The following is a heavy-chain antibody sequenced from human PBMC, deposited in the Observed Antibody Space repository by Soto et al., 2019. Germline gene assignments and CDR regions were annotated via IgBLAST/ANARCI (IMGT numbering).Heavy chain of an antibody. D-gene: IGHD3-16*01. CDR2: ISYDGSNK. Sequence: GGSLRLSCAASGFTFSSYAMHWVRQAPGKGLEWVAVISYDGSNKYYAASVKGRFTISRDNSKNTLYLQMNSLRAEDTAVYYCARESTEYDYVWGSPSNSAFDIWGQGXMVTVSS. V-gene: IGHV3-30-3*01. CDR3: ARESTEYDYVWGSPSNSAFDI. J-gene: IGHJ3*02. CDR1: GFTFSSYA.